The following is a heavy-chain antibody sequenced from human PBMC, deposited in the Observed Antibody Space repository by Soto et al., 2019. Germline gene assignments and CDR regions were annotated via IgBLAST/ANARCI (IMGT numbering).Heavy chain of an antibody. V-gene: IGHV3-21*01. Sequence: EVQLVESGGGLVKPGGSLRLSCTATGFTFSSHNMNWVRQAPGKGLEWVSYISTWSSYTFYADSVKVRFTISRDNAKNSLFLQMNSLIAEDTAVYYCARATHDYGALDYWGQGALVTVSS. CDR3: ARATHDYGALDY. CDR1: GFTFSSHN. D-gene: IGHD4-17*01. CDR2: ISTWSSYT. J-gene: IGHJ4*02.